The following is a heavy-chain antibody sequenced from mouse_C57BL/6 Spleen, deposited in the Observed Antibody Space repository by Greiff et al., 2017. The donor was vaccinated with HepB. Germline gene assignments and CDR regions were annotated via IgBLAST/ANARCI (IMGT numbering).Heavy chain of an antibody. J-gene: IGHJ3*01. CDR1: GFTFSDAW. V-gene: IGHV6-6*01. Sequence: VQLKESGGGLVQPGGSMKLSCAASGFTFSDAWMDWVRQSPEKGLEWVAEIRNKANNHATYYAESVKGRFTISRDDSKSSVYLQMNSLRAEDTGIYYCTRAGGYYPFAYWGQGTLVTVSA. CDR2: IRNKANNHAT. D-gene: IGHD2-3*01. CDR3: TRAGGYYPFAY.